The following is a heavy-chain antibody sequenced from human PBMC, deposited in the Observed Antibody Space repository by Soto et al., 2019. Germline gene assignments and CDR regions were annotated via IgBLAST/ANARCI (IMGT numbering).Heavy chain of an antibody. CDR3: AGLAVLRFFDWFPPSHDAFDI. CDR2: ISAYNGNT. J-gene: IGHJ3*02. V-gene: IGHV1-18*01. D-gene: IGHD3-9*01. CDR1: GYTFTSYG. Sequence: QVQLVQSGAEVKKPGASVKVSCKASGYTFTSYGISWVRQAPGQGLEWMGWISAYNGNTNYAQKLQGRVTMTTDTSQSTAYMERRSLRSDDPAVYYCAGLAVLRFFDWFPPSHDAFDIWGQGTMVTVSS.